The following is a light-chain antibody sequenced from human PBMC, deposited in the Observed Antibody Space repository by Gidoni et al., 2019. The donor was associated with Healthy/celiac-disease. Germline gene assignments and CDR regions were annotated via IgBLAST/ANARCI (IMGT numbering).Light chain of an antibody. CDR1: QGIRKD. J-gene: IGKJ2*01. CDR3: LQDYNYPKT. CDR2: AAS. Sequence: AIQMTQSPSSLSASVGDRVTITCRASQGIRKDLGWDPQKPGKAPKPLIYAASSLQSGVPSSSSGSGSGTDFTLTISSLHHEDFATYYCLQDYNYPKTFGQGTKLEIK. V-gene: IGKV1-6*01.